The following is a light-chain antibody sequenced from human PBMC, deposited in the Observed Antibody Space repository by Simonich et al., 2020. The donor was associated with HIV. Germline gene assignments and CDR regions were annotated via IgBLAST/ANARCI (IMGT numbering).Light chain of an antibody. Sequence: DIQMTQSPSTLSASVGDRVTITCRASQSISSWLAQYQQKPGKAPKLLIYKASSLESGVPSRFSGSGSGTEFTLTISSLQPDDFATYYCQQYNSYGTFGQGTKVEIK. CDR1: QSISSW. CDR2: KAS. V-gene: IGKV1-5*03. J-gene: IGKJ1*01. CDR3: QQYNSYGT.